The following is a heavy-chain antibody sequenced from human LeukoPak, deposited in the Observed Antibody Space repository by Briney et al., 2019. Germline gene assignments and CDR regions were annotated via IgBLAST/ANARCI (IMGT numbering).Heavy chain of an antibody. J-gene: IGHJ5*02. CDR1: GYTFTSYY. D-gene: IGHD1-26*01. Sequence: GASVKVSCKASGYTFTSYYMHWVRQAPGQGLEWTGIINPSGGSTSYAQKFQGRVTMTRDTSTSTVYMELSSLRSEDTAVYYCARGLINGELGFNWFDPGGQGTLVTVSS. CDR3: ARGLINGELGFNWFDP. V-gene: IGHV1-46*01. CDR2: INPSGGST.